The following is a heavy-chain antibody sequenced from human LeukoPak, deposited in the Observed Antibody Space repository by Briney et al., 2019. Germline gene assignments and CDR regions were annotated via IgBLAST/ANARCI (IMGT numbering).Heavy chain of an antibody. CDR3: AREDRTYYDFWSSTRWFDP. V-gene: IGHV3-7*01. D-gene: IGHD3-3*01. CDR1: GFTFSSYW. J-gene: IGHJ5*02. CDR2: IKQDGSEK. Sequence: GGSLRLSCAASGFTFSSYWMSWVRQAPGKGLEWVANIKQDGSEKYYVDSVKGRFTISRDNAKNSLYLQMNSLRAEDTAVYYCAREDRTYYDFWSSTRWFDPWGQGTLITVSS.